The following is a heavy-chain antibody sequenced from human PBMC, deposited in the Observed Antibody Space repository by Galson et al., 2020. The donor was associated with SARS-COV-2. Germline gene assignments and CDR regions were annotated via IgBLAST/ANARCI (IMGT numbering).Heavy chain of an antibody. CDR1: GAPIYSGGYY. CDR3: ARVGYVTGGSGYGQFGY. V-gene: IGHV4-31*02. Sequence: ETSEPLSLTCTVPGAPIYSGGYYWSWIRQFPGEGLEWIGYIHHTGSAFYNPSLESRVTISVDRSKNHFSLNLNSVTAADTAVYYCARVGYVTGGSGYGQFGYWGEGTLVTVAS. J-gene: IGHJ4*02. CDR2: IHHTGSA. D-gene: IGHD5-12*01.